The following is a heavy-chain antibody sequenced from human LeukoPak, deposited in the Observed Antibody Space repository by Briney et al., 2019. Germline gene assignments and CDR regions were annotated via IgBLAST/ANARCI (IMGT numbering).Heavy chain of an antibody. CDR3: ARARQWLVRSPFDY. J-gene: IGHJ4*02. CDR2: INHSGST. CDR1: GGSFSGYY. Sequence: TTSETLSLTCAVYGGSFSGYYWSWIRQLPGKGLEWIGEINHSGSTNYNPSLKSRVTISVDTSKNQFSLKLSSVTAADTAVYYCARARQWLVRSPFDYWGQGTLVTVSS. V-gene: IGHV4-34*01. D-gene: IGHD6-19*01.